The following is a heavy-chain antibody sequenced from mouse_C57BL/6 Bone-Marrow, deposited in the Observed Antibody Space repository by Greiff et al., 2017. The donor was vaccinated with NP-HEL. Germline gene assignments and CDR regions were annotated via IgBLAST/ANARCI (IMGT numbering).Heavy chain of an antibody. V-gene: IGHV1-26*01. CDR3: ARREIYYDYDEDWYFDV. D-gene: IGHD2-4*01. CDR1: GYTFTDYY. CDR2: INPNNGGT. Sequence: EVQLQQSGPELVKPGASVKISCKASGYTFTDYYMNWVKQSHGKSLEWIGDINPNNGGTSYNQKFKGKATLTVDKSSSTAYMELRSLTSEDSAVYYCARREIYYDYDEDWYFDVWGTGTTVTVSS. J-gene: IGHJ1*03.